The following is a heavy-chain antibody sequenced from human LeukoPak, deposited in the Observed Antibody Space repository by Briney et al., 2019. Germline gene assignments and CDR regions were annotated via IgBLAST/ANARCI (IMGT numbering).Heavy chain of an antibody. CDR3: ARVRSGAFDF. CDR2: IYSSGST. V-gene: IGHV4-4*07. Sequence: SETLSLTCSVSGDLTNYYWIWIRQPDGKGLEWIGRIYSSGSTNYNPSRQSRVTMSVDTSTNHFSLKLSSMTAADTAVYYCARVRSGAFDFWGQGTMVTVSS. D-gene: IGHD6-19*01. CDR1: GDLTNYY. J-gene: IGHJ3*01.